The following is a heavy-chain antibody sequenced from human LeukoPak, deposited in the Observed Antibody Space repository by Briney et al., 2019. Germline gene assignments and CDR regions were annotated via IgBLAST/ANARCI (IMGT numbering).Heavy chain of an antibody. Sequence: SETLSLTCTVSGGSISSHYCSWIRQPPGKGLEWIGYIYYSGSTNYNPSLKSRVTISVDTSKNQFSLKLSSVTAADTAVYYCASAGGSYSGDFDYWGQGTLVTVSS. CDR3: ASAGGSYSGDFDY. CDR2: IYYSGST. CDR1: GGSISSHY. D-gene: IGHD1-26*01. V-gene: IGHV4-59*11. J-gene: IGHJ4*02.